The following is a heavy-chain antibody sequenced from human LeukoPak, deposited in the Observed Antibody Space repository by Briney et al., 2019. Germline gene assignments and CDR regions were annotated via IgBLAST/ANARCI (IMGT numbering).Heavy chain of an antibody. CDR2: ISSSSSYI. Sequence: GGSLRLSCAASGFTFTSYSMNWVRQAPGKGLEWVSSISSSSSYIYYADSVKGRFTISRDNSKNTLYLQMNSLRAEDTAVYYCASSFAGFLTGLIIHLGWFDPWGQGTLVTVSS. J-gene: IGHJ5*02. D-gene: IGHD3-9*01. CDR3: ASSFAGFLTGLIIHLGWFDP. CDR1: GFTFTSYS. V-gene: IGHV3-21*04.